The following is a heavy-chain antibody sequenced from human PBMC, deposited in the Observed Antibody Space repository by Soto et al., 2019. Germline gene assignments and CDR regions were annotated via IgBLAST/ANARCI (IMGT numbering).Heavy chain of an antibody. CDR1: GGSISSGSYY. CDR2: IYYSGST. D-gene: IGHD5-12*01. CDR3: ARLIVATIPYMDV. V-gene: IGHV4-39*01. J-gene: IGHJ6*03. Sequence: PSETLSLTCTVSGGSISSGSYYWGWIRQPPGKGLEWIGSIYYSGSTYYNPSLKSRVTISVDTSKNQFSLKLSSVTAADTAVYYCARLIVATIPYMDVWGKGTTVTVSS.